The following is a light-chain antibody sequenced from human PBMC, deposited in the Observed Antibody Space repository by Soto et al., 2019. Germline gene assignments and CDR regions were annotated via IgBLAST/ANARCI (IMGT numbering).Light chain of an antibody. Sequence: IVLTQSPGTLSLSPGERATLSCRASQSVSSKYLGWYQQKPGQAPRLLIYGASSRATGIPDRFSGSGSGTDFTLTISRLEPEDFAVYYCKQYGSSPYTFGRGTNLEIK. CDR2: GAS. V-gene: IGKV3-20*01. J-gene: IGKJ2*01. CDR3: KQYGSSPYT. CDR1: QSVSSKY.